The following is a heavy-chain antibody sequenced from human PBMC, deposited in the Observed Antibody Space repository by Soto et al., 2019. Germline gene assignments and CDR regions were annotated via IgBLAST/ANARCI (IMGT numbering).Heavy chain of an antibody. J-gene: IGHJ6*02. D-gene: IGHD3-3*01. V-gene: IGHV5-10-1*01. CDR1: VYSFTSYW. CDR2: IDPSDSYT. CDR3: ARRLGYRGVVNYGMDV. Sequence: PGESLKISCKGSVYSFTSYWISWVRQMPGKGLEWMGRIDPSDSYTNYSPSFQGHVTISADKSISTAYLQWSSLKASDTAMYYCARRLGYRGVVNYGMDVWGQGTTVTVSS.